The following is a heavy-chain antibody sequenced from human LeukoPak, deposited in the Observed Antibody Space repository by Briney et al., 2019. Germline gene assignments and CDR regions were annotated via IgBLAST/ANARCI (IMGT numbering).Heavy chain of an antibody. CDR1: GFPFSSYW. CDR3: TRVGYINEGIDY. V-gene: IGHV3-7*04. J-gene: IGHJ4*02. CDR2: IKQDGSKK. D-gene: IGHD4-11*01. Sequence: GGSLRLSCVASGFPFSSYWMTWVRQAPGKGLEWVANIKQDGSKKSYVDSVKGRFTISRDNAKNSLYLQRNSLRAEDTAIYYCTRVGYINEGIDYWGQGTLVTVSS.